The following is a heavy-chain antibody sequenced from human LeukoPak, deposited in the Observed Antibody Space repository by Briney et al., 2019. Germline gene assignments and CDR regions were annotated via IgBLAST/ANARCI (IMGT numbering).Heavy chain of an antibody. Sequence: GGSLRHSCTASGFSLSGYWMSWVRQAPGQGLEWVANIGKDGSWIHYADSVKGRFTISRDNAKNSLSLQMNSLRADDTAIYYCARDLDFYATDYWGQGTLVTVSS. V-gene: IGHV3-7*01. D-gene: IGHD2/OR15-2a*01. CDR3: ARDLDFYATDY. J-gene: IGHJ4*02. CDR1: GFSLSGYW. CDR2: IGKDGSWI.